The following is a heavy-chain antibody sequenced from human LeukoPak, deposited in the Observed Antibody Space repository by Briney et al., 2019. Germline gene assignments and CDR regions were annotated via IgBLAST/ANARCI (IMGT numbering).Heavy chain of an antibody. CDR3: ARRVQAVAGPAWFDP. J-gene: IGHJ5*02. CDR2: INHSGST. D-gene: IGHD6-19*01. V-gene: IGHV4-34*01. Sequence: SETLSLTCAVYGGSFSGYYWSWIRQPPGKGLEWIGEINHSGSTNYNPSLKSRVTISVDTSKNQFSLKLSSVTAADTAVYYCARRVQAVAGPAWFDPWGQGTLVTVSS. CDR1: GGSFSGYY.